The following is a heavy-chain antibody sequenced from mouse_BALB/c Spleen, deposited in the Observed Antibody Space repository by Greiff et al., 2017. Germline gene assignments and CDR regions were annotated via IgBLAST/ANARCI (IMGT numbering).Heavy chain of an antibody. CDR3: VRSYGNYLAWFAY. Sequence: QVQLKESGPGLVAPSQSLSITCTVSGFSLTSYDISWIRQPPGKGLEWLGVIWTGGGTNYNSAFMSRLSISKDNSKSQVFLKMNSLQTDDTAIYYCVRSYGNYLAWFAYWGQGTLVTVSA. V-gene: IGHV2-9-2*01. J-gene: IGHJ3*01. CDR1: GFSLTSYD. CDR2: IWTGGGT. D-gene: IGHD2-10*02.